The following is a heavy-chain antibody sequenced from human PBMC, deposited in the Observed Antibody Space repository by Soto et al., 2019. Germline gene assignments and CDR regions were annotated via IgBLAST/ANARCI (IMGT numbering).Heavy chain of an antibody. CDR1: SGSISSSNW. CDR3: ARSASGYSPGGREYFQH. V-gene: IGHV4-4*02. D-gene: IGHD3-3*01. J-gene: IGHJ1*01. CDR2: IYHSGST. Sequence: SETLSLTCAVSSGSISSSNWWSWVRQPPGKGLEWIGEIYHSGSTNYNPSLKSRVTISVDKSKNQFSLKLSSVTAADTAVYYCARSASGYSPGGREYFQHWGQGTLVTVSS.